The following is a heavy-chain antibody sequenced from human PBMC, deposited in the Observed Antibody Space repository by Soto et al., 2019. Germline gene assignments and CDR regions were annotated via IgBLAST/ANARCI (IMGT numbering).Heavy chain of an antibody. V-gene: IGHV4-34*01. J-gene: IGHJ4*02. D-gene: IGHD1-7*01. Sequence: PSETLSLTCAVYGGSFSGYYWSWIRQPPGKGLEWIGEINHSGSTNYNPSLKSRVTISVDKSKNQFSLKLSSVTAADTAVYYCGRFPITGTTFDYWGQGTLVTVSS. CDR3: GRFPITGTTFDY. CDR1: GGSFSGYY. CDR2: INHSGST.